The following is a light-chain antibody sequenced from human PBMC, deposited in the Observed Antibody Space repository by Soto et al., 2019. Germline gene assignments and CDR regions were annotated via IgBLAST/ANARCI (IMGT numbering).Light chain of an antibody. CDR2: AVS. Sequence: QSALPQPASVSGSPGQSITISCTGTSSDVGDHNSVSWYQQQPGKAPKLMIYAVSNRPSGVSNRFSGSKSGNTASLTISGLQAEDEADYYCSSYTTSTTVIFGGGTKLTVL. J-gene: IGLJ2*01. CDR3: SSYTTSTTVI. CDR1: SSDVGDHNS. V-gene: IGLV2-14*03.